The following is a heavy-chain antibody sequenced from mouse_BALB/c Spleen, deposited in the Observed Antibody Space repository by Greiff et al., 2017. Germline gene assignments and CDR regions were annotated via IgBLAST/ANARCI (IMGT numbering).Heavy chain of an antibody. CDR3: ERRTRDYRYDGYAMDY. Sequence: DVMLVESGGGLVQPGGSRKLSCAASGFTFSSFGMHWVRQAPEKGLEWVAYISSGSSTIYYADTVKGRFTISRDNPKNTLFLQMTSLRSEDTAMYYCERRTRDYRYDGYAMDYWGQGTSGTVSA. D-gene: IGHD2-14*01. CDR1: GFTFSSFG. V-gene: IGHV5-17*02. J-gene: IGHJ4*01. CDR2: ISSGSSTI.